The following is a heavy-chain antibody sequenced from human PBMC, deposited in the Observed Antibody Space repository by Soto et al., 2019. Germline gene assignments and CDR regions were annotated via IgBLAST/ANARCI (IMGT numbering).Heavy chain of an antibody. CDR2: INTDGSTT. D-gene: IGHD3-16*01. CDR3: ARDLGGYASH. J-gene: IGHJ4*02. Sequence: VQVVESGGGLVQPGGLLRRYCAASGFTFSNYWMHWVRQAPGKGPVWVSRINTDGSTTNYADSVKGRFTISRDNAKNTLYLQTNSLGAEDTAVYYCARDLGGYASHWGQGTLVTVSS. CDR1: GFTFSNYW. V-gene: IGHV3-74*01.